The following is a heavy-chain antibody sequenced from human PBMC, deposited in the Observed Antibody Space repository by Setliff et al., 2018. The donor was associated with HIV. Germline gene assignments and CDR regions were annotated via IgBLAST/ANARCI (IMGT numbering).Heavy chain of an antibody. J-gene: IGHJ4*02. Sequence: GSLRRSCAPSEFAFSTHIIHWVRQDPGKGLEWVSSITGGGATQYADFVKGRFTISRDVSKNTVFLQMNSLRVDDTAVYYCAKDNSEHWPTGRLDYWGQGTLVTVSS. V-gene: IGHV3-23*01. CDR3: AKDNSEHWPTGRLDY. CDR1: EFAFSTHI. D-gene: IGHD4-17*01. CDR2: ITGGGAT.